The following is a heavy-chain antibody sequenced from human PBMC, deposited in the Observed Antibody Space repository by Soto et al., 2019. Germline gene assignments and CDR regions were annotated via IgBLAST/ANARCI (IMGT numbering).Heavy chain of an antibody. Sequence: QVQLQESGPGLVKPSETLSLTCTVSGGSISSYYWSWIRQPPGKGLEWIGYIYYSGSTNYNPSLKSRVTISVDTSKNQLSLKLSSVTAADTAVYYCARVDCSSTSCSDYYYYGMDVWGQGTTVTVSS. J-gene: IGHJ6*02. CDR2: IYYSGST. CDR3: ARVDCSSTSCSDYYYYGMDV. V-gene: IGHV4-59*01. CDR1: GGSISSYY. D-gene: IGHD2-2*01.